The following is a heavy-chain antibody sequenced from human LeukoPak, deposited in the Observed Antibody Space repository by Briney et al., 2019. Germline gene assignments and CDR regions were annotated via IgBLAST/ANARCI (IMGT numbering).Heavy chain of an antibody. D-gene: IGHD1-26*01. CDR3: ARVNPYSGSYRADTYYYYYMDV. V-gene: IGHV1-69*13. Sequence: VASVKVSCKASGGTFSSYAISWVRQAPGQGLEWMGGIIPIFGTANYAQKFQGRVTITADESTSTAYMELSSLRSEDTAVYYCARVNPYSGSYRADTYYYYYMDVWGKGTTVTISS. J-gene: IGHJ6*03. CDR1: GGTFSSYA. CDR2: IIPIFGTA.